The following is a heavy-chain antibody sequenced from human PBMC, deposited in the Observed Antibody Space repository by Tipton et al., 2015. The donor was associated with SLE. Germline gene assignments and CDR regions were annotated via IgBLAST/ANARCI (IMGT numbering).Heavy chain of an antibody. J-gene: IGHJ3*02. V-gene: IGHV5-51*01. D-gene: IGHD4-23*01. CDR1: GYNFPTYW. CDR2: IYPGDSDT. Sequence: QLVQSGAEVKKTGESLRISCKGSGYNFPTYWIGWVRQMPGKGLEWMGVIYPGDSDTRYSPSFQGQVTISADKSIRIAYLQWSSLKASDTAMYYCARRETGDNSGDAFDIWGQGTMVTVSS. CDR3: ARRETGDNSGDAFDI.